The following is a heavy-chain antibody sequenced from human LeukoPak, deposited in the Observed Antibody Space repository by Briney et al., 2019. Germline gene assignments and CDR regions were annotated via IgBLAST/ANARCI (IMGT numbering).Heavy chain of an antibody. CDR2: IYSDST. D-gene: IGHD6-6*01. J-gene: IGHJ4*02. CDR3: AKGAFGQLVPFDY. Sequence: GGSLRLSCRVSGFTVSSNSMSWVRQAPGKGLEWVSFIYSDSTHYSDSVKGRFTISRDNAKNSLYLQMNSLRAEDTAVYYCAKGAFGQLVPFDYWGQGTLVTVSS. CDR1: GFTVSSNS. V-gene: IGHV3-53*01.